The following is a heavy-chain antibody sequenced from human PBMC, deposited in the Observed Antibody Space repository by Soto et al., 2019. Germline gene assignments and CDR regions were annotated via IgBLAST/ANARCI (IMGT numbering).Heavy chain of an antibody. CDR2: ISSNGGTT. CDR3: ARDPDSYCSSTSCYYYYMEV. CDR1: GFTFSSYA. V-gene: IGHV3-64*01. J-gene: IGHJ6*03. Sequence: GGSLRLSCAASGFTFSSYAMHWVRQAPGKGLESVSAISSNGGTTFYGNSVKGRFTISRDNSKNTLYLQMGSLRAEDMAVYYCARDPDSYCSSTSCYYYYMEVWGKGTTVTVSS. D-gene: IGHD2-2*01.